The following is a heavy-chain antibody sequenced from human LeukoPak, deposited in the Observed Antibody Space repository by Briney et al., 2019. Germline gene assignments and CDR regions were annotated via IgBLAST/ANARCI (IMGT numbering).Heavy chain of an antibody. V-gene: IGHV3-48*03. D-gene: IGHD6-19*01. Sequence: GGSLRLSCVVSGFPFSFYESNWVRPAPRKWLDWVSNIGASSIPKHYADSVEGRFSISRDNARISLYLKMNSLRGEGTAVYYCALLAVASDFDYWGQGALVTVSS. J-gene: IGHJ4*02. CDR3: ALLAVASDFDY. CDR1: GFPFSFYE. CDR2: IGASSIPK.